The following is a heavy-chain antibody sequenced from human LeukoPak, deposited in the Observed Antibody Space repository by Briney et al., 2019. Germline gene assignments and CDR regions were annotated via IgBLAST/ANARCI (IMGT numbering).Heavy chain of an antibody. CDR1: GYRFTNYG. Sequence: ASVKVSCKASGYRFTNYGINWVRQAPGQGLEWMGWINAYNGNTKYAQKLQGRVTMTTGTSTSTAYIELRSLRSDDTAVYYCARDGTGEYGYWAYFDYWGQGTLVTVSS. CDR3: ARDGTGEYGYWAYFDY. D-gene: IGHD3-22*01. J-gene: IGHJ4*02. V-gene: IGHV1-18*01. CDR2: INAYNGNT.